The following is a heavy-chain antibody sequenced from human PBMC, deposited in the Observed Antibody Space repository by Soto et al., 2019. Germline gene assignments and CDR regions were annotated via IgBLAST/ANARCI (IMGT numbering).Heavy chain of an antibody. D-gene: IGHD1-1*01. CDR3: ARHQGTTGTENYYYGMDV. J-gene: IGHJ6*02. V-gene: IGHV4-39*01. CDR1: GCSISSSSYY. Sequence: SETLSLTCTVSGCSISSSSYYWGWIRQPPGKGLEWIGSIYYSGSTYYNPSLKSRVTISVDTSKNQFSPKLSSVTAADTAVYYCARHQGTTGTENYYYGMDVWGQGTTVT. CDR2: IYYSGST.